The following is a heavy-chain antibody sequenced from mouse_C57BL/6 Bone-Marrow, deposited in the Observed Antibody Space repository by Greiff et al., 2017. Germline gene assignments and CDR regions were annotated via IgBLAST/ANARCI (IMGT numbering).Heavy chain of an antibody. V-gene: IGHV2-2*01. CDR2: IWSGGST. CDR1: GFSLTSYG. Sequence: VKLVESGPGLVQPSQSLSITCTVSGFSLTSYGVHWVRQSPGKGLEWLGVIWSGGSTDDNAAFISRLSISKDNSKSQVFFKMNSLQADDTAIYYCARNSFITTVVPFAYWGQGTLVTVSA. J-gene: IGHJ3*01. D-gene: IGHD1-1*01. CDR3: ARNSFITTVVPFAY.